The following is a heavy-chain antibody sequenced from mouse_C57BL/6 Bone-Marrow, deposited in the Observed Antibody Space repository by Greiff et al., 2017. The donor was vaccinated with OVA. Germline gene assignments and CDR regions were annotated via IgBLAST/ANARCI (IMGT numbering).Heavy chain of an antibody. CDR1: GYTFTSYW. J-gene: IGHJ2*01. D-gene: IGHD1-1*01. Sequence: QVQLKQPGAELVRPGSSVKLSCKASGYTFTSYWMHWVKQRPIQGLEWIGNIDPSDSETHYNQKFKDKATLTVDKSSSTAYMQLSSLTSEDSAVYYCARGPTTVSFDYWGQGTTLTVSS. CDR3: ARGPTTVSFDY. V-gene: IGHV1-52*01. CDR2: IDPSDSET.